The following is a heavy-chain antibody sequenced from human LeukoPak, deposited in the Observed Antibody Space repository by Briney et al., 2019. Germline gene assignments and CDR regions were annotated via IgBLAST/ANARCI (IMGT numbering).Heavy chain of an antibody. D-gene: IGHD3-10*01. CDR3: AKSVGLSRSGRLGVDV. V-gene: IGHV3-23*01. CDR1: GFTFSTYA. Sequence: GGSLRLSCAASGFTFSTYAMSWVRQAPGKGLEWVSGISGSGDSTYYAESVKGHFTISRDNSNNTLYLQMNSLRAEDTALYYCAKSVGLSRSGRLGVDVWGQGTTVTVSS. J-gene: IGHJ6*02. CDR2: ISGSGDST.